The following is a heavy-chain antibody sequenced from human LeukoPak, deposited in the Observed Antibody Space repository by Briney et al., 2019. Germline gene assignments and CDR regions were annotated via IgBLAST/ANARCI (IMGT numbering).Heavy chain of an antibody. V-gene: IGHV1-18*01. D-gene: IGHD3-22*01. CDR2: ISAYNGNT. CDR3: ARESAGSSGYHDAFDI. Sequence: ASLKVSCKASVYTFSSYGISWVRQAPGHGLEWMGWISAYNGNTNYAQKLQGRVTMTTETSTSRAYMELRSLRSDDTAVYYCARESAGSSGYHDAFDIWGQGTMVTVSS. J-gene: IGHJ3*02. CDR1: VYTFSSYG.